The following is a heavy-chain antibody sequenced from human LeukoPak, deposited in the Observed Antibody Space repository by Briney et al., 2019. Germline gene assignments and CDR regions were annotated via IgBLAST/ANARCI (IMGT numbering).Heavy chain of an antibody. CDR3: ARAQNYGGSYSFDY. J-gene: IGHJ4*02. D-gene: IGHD1-26*01. CDR1: GGSISSGSYY. CDR2: IYTSGST. V-gene: IGHV4-61*02. Sequence: SETLSLTCTVSGGSISSGSYYWSWIRQPAGKGLEWIGRIYTSGSTNYNPSLKSRVTISVDTSKNQFSLKLSSVTAADTAVYYCARAQNYGGSYSFDYWGQGTLATVSS.